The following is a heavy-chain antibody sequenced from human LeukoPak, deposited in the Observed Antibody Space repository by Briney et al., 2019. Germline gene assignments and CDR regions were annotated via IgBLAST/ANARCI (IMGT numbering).Heavy chain of an antibody. Sequence: ASVKVSCKASGYTFTSYYMHWVRQAPGQGLEWMGWMSAYSGNANYAQKLQGRVTVTTDTSTSTAYMELRSLRSDDTAVYYCARRTYSRSSSIFDNWGQGTLVTVSS. V-gene: IGHV1-18*04. D-gene: IGHD6-6*01. J-gene: IGHJ4*02. CDR3: ARRTYSRSSSIFDN. CDR2: MSAYSGNA. CDR1: GYTFTSYY.